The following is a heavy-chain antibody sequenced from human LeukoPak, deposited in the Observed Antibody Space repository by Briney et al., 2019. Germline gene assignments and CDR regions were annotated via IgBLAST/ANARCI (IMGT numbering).Heavy chain of an antibody. D-gene: IGHD6-19*01. CDR3: ARDRSTGSYFFFDY. Sequence: GGSLRLSCAASGFTLSSYGMHWVRQAPGKGLEWVAVIWHDGSNKYYTDSVKGRFTISRDNSKNTLYLQMNSLRAEDTAVYYCARDRSTGSYFFFDYWGQGVLVTVSS. CDR1: GFTLSSYG. J-gene: IGHJ4*02. CDR2: IWHDGSNK. V-gene: IGHV3-33*01.